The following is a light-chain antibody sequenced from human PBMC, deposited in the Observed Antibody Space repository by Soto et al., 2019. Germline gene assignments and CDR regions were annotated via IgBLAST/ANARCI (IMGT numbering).Light chain of an antibody. J-gene: IGLJ1*01. V-gene: IGLV1-44*01. CDR2: SYT. CDR3: AAWDNSLSIYV. Sequence: QSVLTQPPSASGTPGQWVTISCSGSSSNIGSNSVNWYQQLPGTAPKLLVYSYTQRPSGVPDRFSGSKSGTSASLAISGLQSEDEADYYCAAWDNSLSIYVFGTGTKLTV. CDR1: SSNIGSNS.